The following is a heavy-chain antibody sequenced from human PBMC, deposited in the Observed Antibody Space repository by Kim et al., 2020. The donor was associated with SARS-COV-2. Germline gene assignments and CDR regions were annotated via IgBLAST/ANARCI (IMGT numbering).Heavy chain of an antibody. CDR3: ARGVLGQTGYLDY. CDR2: IYYSGST. Sequence: SETLSLTCTVSGGSISSSSYYWGWIRQPPGKGLEWIGSIYYSGSTYYNPSLKSRVTISVDTSKNQFSLKLSSVTAADTAVYYCARGVLGQTGYLDYWGQGTLVTVSS. CDR1: GGSISSSSYY. D-gene: IGHD3-10*01. J-gene: IGHJ4*02. V-gene: IGHV4-39*07.